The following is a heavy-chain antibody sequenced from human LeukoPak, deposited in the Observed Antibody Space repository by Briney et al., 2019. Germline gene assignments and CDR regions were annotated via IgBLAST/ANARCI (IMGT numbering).Heavy chain of an antibody. CDR2: ISYDGSNK. D-gene: IGHD4-4*01. CDR1: GFTFSSYA. V-gene: IGHV3-30-3*01. CDR3: ARGSSNYWSSGMDV. J-gene: IGHJ6*02. Sequence: GRSLRLSCAASGFTFSSYAMHWVRQAPGKGLEWVAVISYDGSNKYYADSVKGRFTISRDNSKNTLYLQMNSLRAEDTAVYYCARGSSNYWSSGMDVWGQGTTVTVSS.